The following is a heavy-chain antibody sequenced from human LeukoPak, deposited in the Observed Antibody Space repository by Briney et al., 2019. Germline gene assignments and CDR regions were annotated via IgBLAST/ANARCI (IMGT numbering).Heavy chain of an antibody. CDR1: GGSFSGYY. Sequence: PSETLSLTCAVYGGSFSGYYWSWIRQPPGKGLEWIGEINHSGSTNYNPSLKSRVTISVDTSKNQFSLKLSSVTAVDTAVYYCARKTSMVRGATDYWGQGTLVTVSS. CDR2: INHSGST. D-gene: IGHD3-10*01. CDR3: ARKTSMVRGATDY. J-gene: IGHJ4*02. V-gene: IGHV4-34*01.